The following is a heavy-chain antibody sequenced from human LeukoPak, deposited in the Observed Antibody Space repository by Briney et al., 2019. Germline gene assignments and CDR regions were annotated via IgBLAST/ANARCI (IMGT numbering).Heavy chain of an antibody. Sequence: PGGSLRLSCAASGFTFSNYLMTWVRQAPGKGLEWVADIKADGSEKYYVDSVKGRFTILRDNAKNSLYLQMKSLRAEDTALYYCARDSDYYSSGWSPWDYWGQGTLVTVSS. CDR3: ARDSDYYSSGWSPWDY. CDR1: GFTFSNYL. J-gene: IGHJ4*02. V-gene: IGHV3-7*03. CDR2: IKADGSEK. D-gene: IGHD6-19*01.